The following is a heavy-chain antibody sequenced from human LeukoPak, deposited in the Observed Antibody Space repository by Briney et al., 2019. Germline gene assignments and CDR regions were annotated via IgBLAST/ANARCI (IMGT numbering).Heavy chain of an antibody. V-gene: IGHV3-21*01. Sequence: GGSLRLSCAASGFTFSSYSMNWVRRAPGKGLEWVSSSRSSSSYIYYADSVKGRFTISRDNAKNSLYLQMNSLRAEDTAVYYCARDSTYYYDSSGYPPDYWGQGTLVTVSS. CDR3: ARDSTYYYDSSGYPPDY. J-gene: IGHJ4*02. D-gene: IGHD3-22*01. CDR1: GFTFSSYS. CDR2: SRSSSSYI.